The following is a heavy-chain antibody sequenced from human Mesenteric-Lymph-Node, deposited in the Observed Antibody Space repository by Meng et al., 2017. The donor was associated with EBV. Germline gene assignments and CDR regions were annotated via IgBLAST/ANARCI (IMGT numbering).Heavy chain of an antibody. CDR2: IYHNGTT. CDR3: ARAGAYYDVLTGFDY. D-gene: IGHD3-9*01. V-gene: IGHV4-30-2*01. CDR1: GGSLSRGGYS. Sequence: LQLPESGSRLLKPSQPLSLTCAVFGGSLSRGGYSWNWIRQTPGRGLEWIGYIYHNGTTYYNPSLKSRVTMSVDRSTNQFSLWLKSVTAADTAIYYCARAGAYYDVLTGFDYWGQGTLVTVSS. J-gene: IGHJ4*02.